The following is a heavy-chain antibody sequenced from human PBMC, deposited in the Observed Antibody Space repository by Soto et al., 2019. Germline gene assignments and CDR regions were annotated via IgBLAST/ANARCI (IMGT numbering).Heavy chain of an antibody. CDR2: INPNSGGT. CDR3: AREYLYCSSTSCYPWFDP. CDR1: GYTFTGYY. V-gene: IGHV1-2*04. D-gene: IGHD2-2*01. J-gene: IGHJ5*02. Sequence: ASVKVSCKASGYTFTGYYMHWVRQAPGQGLEWMGWINPNSGGTNYAQKFQGWVTMTRDTSISTAYMELSRLRSDDTAVYYCAREYLYCSSTSCYPWFDPWGQGTLVTAPQ.